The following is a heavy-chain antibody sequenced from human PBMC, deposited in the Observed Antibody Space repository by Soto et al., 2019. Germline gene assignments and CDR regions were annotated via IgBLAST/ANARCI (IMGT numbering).Heavy chain of an antibody. V-gene: IGHV3-30-3*01. Sequence: QVQLVESGGGVVQPGRSLRLSCAASGFTFSSYAMHWVRQAPGKGLKWVAVMSYDGTNKYYADSVKGRFTISRDNSKNTLYLQMNSLRAEDTAVYYCARDRTLFGTGSTYYFDHWGQGTLVAVSS. CDR3: ARDRTLFGTGSTYYFDH. CDR2: MSYDGTNK. D-gene: IGHD1-1*01. CDR1: GFTFSSYA. J-gene: IGHJ4*02.